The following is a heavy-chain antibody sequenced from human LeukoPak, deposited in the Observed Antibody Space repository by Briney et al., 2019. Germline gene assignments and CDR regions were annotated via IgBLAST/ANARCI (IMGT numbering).Heavy chain of an antibody. V-gene: IGHV4-39*07. CDR1: GGSISSSSYY. D-gene: IGHD4-17*01. Sequence: SETLSLTCTVSGGSISSSSYYWSWIRQPPGKGLEWIGEINHSGSTNYNPSLKSRVTISVDTSKNQFSLKLSSVTAADTAVYYCARRPVGDYGDYYYYYYMDVWGKGTTVTISS. CDR3: ARRPVGDYGDYYYYYYMDV. CDR2: INHSGST. J-gene: IGHJ6*03.